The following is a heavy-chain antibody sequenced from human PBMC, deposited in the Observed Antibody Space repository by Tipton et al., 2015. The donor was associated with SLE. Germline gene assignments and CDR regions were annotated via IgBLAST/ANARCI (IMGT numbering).Heavy chain of an antibody. CDR3: ARVGGGGYDFWSGHYYYGMDV. CDR1: GGSFSGNY. CDR2: INHSGST. D-gene: IGHD3-3*01. V-gene: IGHV4-34*01. Sequence: TLSLTCAVYGGSFSGNYWSWIRQPPGKGLEWIGEINHSGSTNYNPSLKSRVTISVDTSKNQFSLKLSSVTAADTAVYYCARVGGGGYDFWSGHYYYGMDVWGQGTTVTVSS. J-gene: IGHJ6*02.